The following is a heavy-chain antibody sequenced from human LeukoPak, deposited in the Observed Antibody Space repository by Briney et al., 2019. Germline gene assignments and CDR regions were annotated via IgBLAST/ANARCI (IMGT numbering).Heavy chain of an antibody. J-gene: IGHJ3*02. CDR2: IGAGGDT. CDR3: ARETNSNDFALEI. V-gene: IGHV3-13*01. Sequence: GGSLRLSCATSGFTFSNSDFHWVRQATGKGLEWVSAIGAGGDTYYGGSVKGRFTIFRENVKNSLFLQMNGLRADDTGVYFCARETNSNDFALEIWGQGTMVTVSS. CDR1: GFTFSNSD. D-gene: IGHD1-20*01.